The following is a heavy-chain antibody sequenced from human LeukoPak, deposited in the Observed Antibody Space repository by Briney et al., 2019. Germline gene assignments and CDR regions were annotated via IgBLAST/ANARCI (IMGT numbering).Heavy chain of an antibody. J-gene: IGHJ4*02. Sequence: GGSLRLSCAASGFTFSSYWMSWVRQAPGKGLEWVANIKQDGSEKYYVDSVKGRFTISRDNAKNSLYLQMNSLRAEDTAVYYCARGIRSNDGGAYYPYHFDYWGQGTLVTVSS. D-gene: IGHD3-22*01. CDR3: ARGIRSNDGGAYYPYHFDY. CDR2: IKQDGSEK. CDR1: GFTFSSYW. V-gene: IGHV3-7*03.